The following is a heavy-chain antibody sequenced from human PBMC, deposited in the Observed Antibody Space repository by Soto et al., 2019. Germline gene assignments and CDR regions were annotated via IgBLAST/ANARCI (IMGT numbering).Heavy chain of an antibody. J-gene: IGHJ4*02. CDR3: ARARSDF. Sequence: EVQLVESGGGLVHPGGFLRLSCTTSGFIFGDYAMSWFRQAPGKGLEWVGFIAAKAYGGATEYAESVKGRFIISRDDSHSIAYLQMPSLRTEDTAVYYCARARSDFWGQGTLVTVSS. V-gene: IGHV3-49*03. CDR2: IAAKAYGGAT. CDR1: GFIFGDYA.